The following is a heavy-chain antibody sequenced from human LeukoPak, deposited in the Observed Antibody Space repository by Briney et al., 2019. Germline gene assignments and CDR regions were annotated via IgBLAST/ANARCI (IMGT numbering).Heavy chain of an antibody. CDR2: IYYSGST. CDR3: ARAGLDEYRQLYYFDY. V-gene: IGHV4-4*02. CDR1: GGSISNGYW. D-gene: IGHD1-1*01. Sequence: SETLSLTCAVSGGSISNGYWWSWVRQPPGKGLEWIGSIYYSGSTYYNPSLKSRVTISVDTSKNQFSLKLSSVTAADTAVYYCARAGLDEYRQLYYFDYWGQGTLVTVSS. J-gene: IGHJ4*02.